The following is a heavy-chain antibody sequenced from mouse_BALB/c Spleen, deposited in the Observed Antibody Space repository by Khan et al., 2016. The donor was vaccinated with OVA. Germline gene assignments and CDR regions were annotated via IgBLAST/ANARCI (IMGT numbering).Heavy chain of an antibody. D-gene: IGHD4-1*01. CDR2: ISNSGNT. CDR3: ASELGRYDAMDY. J-gene: IGHJ4*01. CDR1: GYSITSDYA. V-gene: IGHV3-2*02. Sequence: EVQLQESGPGLVKPSQSLSLTCTVTGYSITSDYAWNWIRQFPGNQLEWMGYISNSGNTNYNPSLNRRISITRDTSTNTFFLQLNSVTTEDKATYYCASELGRYDAMDYWGQGTSVTVSS.